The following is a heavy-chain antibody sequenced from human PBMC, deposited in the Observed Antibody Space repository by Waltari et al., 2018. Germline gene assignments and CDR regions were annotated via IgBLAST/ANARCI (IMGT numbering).Heavy chain of an antibody. D-gene: IGHD6-13*01. CDR3: AKDRRVAAAGGRGYFDY. CDR1: GFTFSSYG. V-gene: IGHV3-30*02. J-gene: IGHJ4*02. Sequence: QVQLVESGGGVVQPGGSMRLSCAASGFTFSSYGMPWVRQAPGQGLEWVAFIRYDGSNKYYADSVKGRFTISRDNSKNTLYLQMNSLRAEDTAVYYCAKDRRVAAAGGRGYFDYWGQGTLVTVSS. CDR2: IRYDGSNK.